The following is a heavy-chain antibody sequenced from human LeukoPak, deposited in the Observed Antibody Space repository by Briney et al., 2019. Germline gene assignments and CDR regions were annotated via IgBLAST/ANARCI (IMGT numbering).Heavy chain of an antibody. CDR3: ARAAVAPLWFGEFV. Sequence: SETLSLTCTVSGGFISSSSYYWGWIRQPPGKGLEWIGYIDYSGSTNYNPSLKSRVTMSVDTSKNQFSLKLSSVTAADTAVYYCARAAVAPLWFGEFVWGQGTLVTVSS. D-gene: IGHD3-10*01. V-gene: IGHV4-61*05. J-gene: IGHJ4*02. CDR1: GGFISSSSYY. CDR2: IDYSGST.